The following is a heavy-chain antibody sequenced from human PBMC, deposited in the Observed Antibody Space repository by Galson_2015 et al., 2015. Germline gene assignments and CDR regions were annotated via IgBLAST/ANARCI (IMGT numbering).Heavy chain of an antibody. CDR2: INPSGGST. V-gene: IGHV1-46*01. CDR1: GYTFTGYY. CDR3: ARDVGSGSHKALP. D-gene: IGHD1-26*01. Sequence: SVKVSCKASGYTFTGYYMHWVRQAPGQGLEWMGIINPSGGSTSYAQKSQGRVTMTRDTSTSTVYMELSSLRSEDTAVYYCARDVGSGSHKALPWGQGTLVTVSS. J-gene: IGHJ5*02.